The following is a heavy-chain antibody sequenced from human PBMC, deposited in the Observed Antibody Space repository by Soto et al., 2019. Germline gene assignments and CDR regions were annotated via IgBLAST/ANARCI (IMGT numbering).Heavy chain of an antibody. Sequence: QVHLVQSAGEVKTPGASVKVSCKASGYSFTSYGISWVRRAPGQGLEWMGWISPYNGHTQFVERFQGRVTMTTDTSTKTAYMELRNLRSDDTAHYYCARDLTIVPATHPRLENYGMDVWGQGTTVIVSS. D-gene: IGHD2-2*01. CDR3: ARDLTIVPATHPRLENYGMDV. CDR2: ISPYNGHT. J-gene: IGHJ6*02. CDR1: GYSFTSYG. V-gene: IGHV1-18*01.